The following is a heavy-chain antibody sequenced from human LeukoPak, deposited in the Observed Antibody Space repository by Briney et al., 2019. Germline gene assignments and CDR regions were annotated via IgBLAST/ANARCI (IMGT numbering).Heavy chain of an antibody. CDR3: AAKNWYFDL. Sequence: PSETLSLTCTVSGGSISSYYWSWIRQPPGKGLEWIGYIYYSGSTNYNPSLKSRVAILVDTSKNQFSLKLSSVTAADTAVYYCAAKNWYFDLWGRGTLVTVSS. CDR1: GGSISSYY. J-gene: IGHJ2*01. V-gene: IGHV4-59*01. CDR2: IYYSGST.